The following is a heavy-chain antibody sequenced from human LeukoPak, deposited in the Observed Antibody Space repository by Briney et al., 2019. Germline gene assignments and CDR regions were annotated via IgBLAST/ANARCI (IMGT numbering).Heavy chain of an antibody. J-gene: IGHJ4*02. CDR2: ISGGGTDT. CDR1: GFTFTSDT. D-gene: IGHD3-16*01. Sequence: RGSLRLSCAASGFTFTSDTMSWFRQAPGKGLEWISAISGGGTDTYYADSVKGRFTISRDNSKNTVSLQMRSLRAEDTAQYYCARIGGGGIDQWGQGTLVTVSS. V-gene: IGHV3-23*01. CDR3: ARIGGGGIDQ.